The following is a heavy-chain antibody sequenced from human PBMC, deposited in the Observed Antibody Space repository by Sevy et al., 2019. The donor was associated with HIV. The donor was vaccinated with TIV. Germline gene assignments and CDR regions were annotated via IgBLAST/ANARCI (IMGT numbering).Heavy chain of an antibody. CDR1: GYSVTDLS. CDR2: FDPEDGET. V-gene: IGHV1-24*01. CDR3: ATSPDYYDSSRDAFDT. D-gene: IGHD3-22*01. J-gene: IGHJ3*02. Sequence: ASVKVSCKVSGYSVTDLSIHWVRQAPGKGLEWMGGFDPEDGETIYAQKFQGRVTMTEDTSTDTAYMELSSLRSEDTAVYYCATSPDYYDSSRDAFDTWGQRTMVTVSS.